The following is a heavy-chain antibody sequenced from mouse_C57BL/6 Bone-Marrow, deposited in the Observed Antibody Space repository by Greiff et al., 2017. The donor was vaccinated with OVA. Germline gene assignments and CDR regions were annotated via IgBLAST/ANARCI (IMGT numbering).Heavy chain of an antibody. J-gene: IGHJ3*01. Sequence: VQLQQPGAELVKPGASVKLSCKASGYTFTSYWMQWVKQRPGQGLEWIGAIDPSDSYTNYNQKFKGKATLTVDTSSSTAYMQLSSLTSEDSAVYYCARYGSRGFAYWGQGTLVTVSA. CDR1: GYTFTSYW. CDR3: ARYGSRGFAY. CDR2: IDPSDSYT. D-gene: IGHD1-1*01. V-gene: IGHV1-50*01.